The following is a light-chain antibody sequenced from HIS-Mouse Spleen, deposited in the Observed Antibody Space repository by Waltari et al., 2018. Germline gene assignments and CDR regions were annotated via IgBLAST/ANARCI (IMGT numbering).Light chain of an antibody. V-gene: IGLV3-1*01. CDR2: QDS. CDR3: QAWDSSTDVV. Sequence: SYELTQPPAVSVSPGQTASITCVGYKLGSKNACWYQQKPGQSPVLVTNQDSKRPSGIPERFSGSNSGNTATLTISGTPAMDEADYYCQAWDSSTDVVFGGGTKLTVL. J-gene: IGLJ2*01. CDR1: KLGSKN.